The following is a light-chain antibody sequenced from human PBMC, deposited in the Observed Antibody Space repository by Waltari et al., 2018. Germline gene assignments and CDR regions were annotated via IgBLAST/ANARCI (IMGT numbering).Light chain of an antibody. V-gene: IGKV3-11*01. CDR2: DVS. CDR1: QSVSTF. Sequence: EIVLPQSPATLSFSPGERATLSCRASQSVSTFLAWYQQKPGQSPRLLIYDVSFRATGIPIRFSGSGSETDFTLTISSLEPEDFAVYYCQQRRNWPTFGGGTKVEVK. CDR3: QQRRNWPT. J-gene: IGKJ4*01.